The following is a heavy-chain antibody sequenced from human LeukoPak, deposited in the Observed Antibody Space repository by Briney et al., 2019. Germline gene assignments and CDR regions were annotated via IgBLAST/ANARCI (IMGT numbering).Heavy chain of an antibody. V-gene: IGHV7-4-1*02. CDR1: GYTFTSYA. D-gene: IGHD6-19*01. Sequence: ALVKVSCKASGYTFTSYAMNWVRQAPGQGLEWMGWINTNTGNPTYAQGFTGRFVFSLDTSVSTAYLQISSLKAEDTAVYYCARDGSGWYGNWYFDLWGRGTLVTVSS. CDR2: INTNTGNP. CDR3: ARDGSGWYGNWYFDL. J-gene: IGHJ2*01.